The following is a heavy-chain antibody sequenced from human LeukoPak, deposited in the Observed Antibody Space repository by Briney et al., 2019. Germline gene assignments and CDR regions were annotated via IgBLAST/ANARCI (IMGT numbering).Heavy chain of an antibody. CDR1: RFTFSSYW. J-gene: IGHJ6*02. V-gene: IGHV3-74*01. CDR3: AKARDIGTYYYYAMDV. D-gene: IGHD5-12*01. Sequence: PGGSLRLSCAASRFTFSSYWMHWVRQAPGKGLVWVSRINSDGSNTGYADSVKGRFTISRDNAKNTLYLQMNSLRADDTAVYYCAKARDIGTYYYYAMDVWGQGATVTVSS. CDR2: INSDGSNT.